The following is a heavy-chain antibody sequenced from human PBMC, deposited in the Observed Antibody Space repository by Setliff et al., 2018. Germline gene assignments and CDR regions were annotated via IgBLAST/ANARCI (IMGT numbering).Heavy chain of an antibody. CDR3: AKGGTYRYFDF. Sequence: SETLSLTCTVSGGPFSGASIWSWIRQPPGKGLEFIGYVYHSGTAKYDPSLGSRAIMSVDASKNEISLKLKSVTAADTAVYYCAKGGTYRYFDFWGQGALVTGSS. CDR2: VYHSGTA. V-gene: IGHV4-59*01. CDR1: GGPFSGAS. D-gene: IGHD1-1*01. J-gene: IGHJ4*02.